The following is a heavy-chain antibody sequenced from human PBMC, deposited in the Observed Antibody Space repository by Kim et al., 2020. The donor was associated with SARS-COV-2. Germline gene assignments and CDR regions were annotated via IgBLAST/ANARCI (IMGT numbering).Heavy chain of an antibody. J-gene: IGHJ4*02. Sequence: VNGRFTISRDNAKNSLFLHMNSLRADDTAVYYCVRAGHYDSSGYLRDFDYWGQGTMVTVSS. D-gene: IGHD3-22*01. V-gene: IGHV3-11*06. CDR3: VRAGHYDSSGYLRDFDY.